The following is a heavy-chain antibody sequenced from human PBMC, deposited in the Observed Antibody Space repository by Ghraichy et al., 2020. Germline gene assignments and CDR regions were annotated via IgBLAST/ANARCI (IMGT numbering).Heavy chain of an antibody. V-gene: IGHV1-24*01. J-gene: IGHJ6*02. D-gene: IGHD3-16*01. Sequence: EWIGGFDVEEGETIYAQQLQGRLIMSEDTSTETAYLELTSLRSDDTAVYYCATGNGALTVGNYYYGMDVWGQATTVTVSS. CDR2: FDVEEGET. CDR3: ATGNGALTVGNYYYGMDV.